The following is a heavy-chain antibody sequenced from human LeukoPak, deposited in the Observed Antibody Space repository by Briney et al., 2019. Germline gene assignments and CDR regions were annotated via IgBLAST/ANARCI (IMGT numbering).Heavy chain of an antibody. CDR2: IKQDGSEK. V-gene: IGHV3-7*01. J-gene: IGHJ3*02. CDR1: GFTFSSYW. D-gene: IGHD2-2*02. Sequence: GGSLRLSCAASGFTFSSYWMSWVRQAPGKGLEWVANIKQDGSEKYYVDSVKGRFTISRDNAKNSLYLQMNSLRAEDTAVYYCARENYCSSTSCYRGDAFDIWGQGTMDTVSS. CDR3: ARENYCSSTSCYRGDAFDI.